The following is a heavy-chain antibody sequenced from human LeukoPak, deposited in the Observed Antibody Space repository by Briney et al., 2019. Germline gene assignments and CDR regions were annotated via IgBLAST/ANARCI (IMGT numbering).Heavy chain of an antibody. D-gene: IGHD6-13*01. V-gene: IGHV1-46*01. J-gene: IGHJ4*02. CDR1: GYTFTSYY. Sequence: ASVKVSCKASGYTFTSYYMHWVRQAPGQGLEWMGIINPSGGSTSYAQKFQGRVTMTRDTSTSTVYMELSSLRSEDTAVYYCARGRWRQQQRGDGLIRDYGAQGPRVPVPS. CDR2: INPSGGST. CDR3: ARGRWRQQQRGDGLIRDY.